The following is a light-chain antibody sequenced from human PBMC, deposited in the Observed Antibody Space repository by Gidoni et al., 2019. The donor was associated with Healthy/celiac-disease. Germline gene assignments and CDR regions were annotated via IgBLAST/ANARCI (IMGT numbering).Light chain of an antibody. V-gene: IGLV2-14*01. Sequence: QSALTQPASVYGSPGQSITISCTGTSSDVGGYNYVSWYQQHPGKAPKLMIYEVSNRPSGVSNRFSGSKSGNTASLTISGLQAEDEAYYYCSSYTSSSTLGVFGGGTKLTVL. CDR2: EVS. CDR3: SSYTSSSTLGV. J-gene: IGLJ3*02. CDR1: SSDVGGYNY.